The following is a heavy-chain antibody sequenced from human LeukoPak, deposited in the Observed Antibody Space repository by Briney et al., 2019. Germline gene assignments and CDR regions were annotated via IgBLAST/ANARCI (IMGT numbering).Heavy chain of an antibody. Sequence: SETLPLTCTVSGGSVSSGSYYWSWIRQPPGKGLEWIGYIYYSGSTNYNPSLKSRVTISVDTSKNQFSLKLSSVTAADTAVYYCAREYYDFWSGSFYFDYWGQGTLVTVSS. CDR1: GGSVSSGSYY. CDR2: IYYSGST. CDR3: AREYYDFWSGSFYFDY. V-gene: IGHV4-61*01. D-gene: IGHD3-3*01. J-gene: IGHJ4*02.